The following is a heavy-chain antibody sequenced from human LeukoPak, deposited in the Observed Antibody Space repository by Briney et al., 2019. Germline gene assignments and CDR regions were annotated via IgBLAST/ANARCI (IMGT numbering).Heavy chain of an antibody. CDR2: IYTSGST. CDR1: GGSISNYY. CDR3: ARDSVVAPYYDILTGYSPGGYLDY. V-gene: IGHV4-4*07. J-gene: IGHJ4*02. Sequence: SETLSLTCTVSGGSISNYYWSWIRQPAGKGLEWIGRIYTSGSTNYNPSLKSRVTMSVDTSKNQFSLKLSSVTAADTAVYYCARDSVVAPYYDILTGYSPGGYLDYWGQGTLVTVSS. D-gene: IGHD3-9*01.